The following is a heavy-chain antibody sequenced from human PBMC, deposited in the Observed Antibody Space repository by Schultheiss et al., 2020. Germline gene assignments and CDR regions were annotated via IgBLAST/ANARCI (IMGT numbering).Heavy chain of an antibody. J-gene: IGHJ4*02. D-gene: IGHD1-26*01. CDR1: GDSISSTHW. CDR3: ARGIVGATN. V-gene: IGHV4-39*01. CDR2: IYYSGST. Sequence: SETLSLTCTVSGDSISSTHWWSWVRRPPGKGLEWIGSIYYSGSTYYNPSLKSRVTISVDTSKNQFSLKLSSVTAADTAVYYCARGIVGATNWGQGTLVTVSA.